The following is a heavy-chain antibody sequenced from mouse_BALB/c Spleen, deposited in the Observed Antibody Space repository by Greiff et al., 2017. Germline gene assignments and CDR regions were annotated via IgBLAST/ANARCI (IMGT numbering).Heavy chain of an antibody. CDR3: ARGRTTVVDYYAMDY. CDR1: GFTFSSYA. Sequence: DVHLVESGGGLVKPGGSLKLSCAASGFTFSSYAMSWVRQTPEKRLEWVASISSGGSTYYPDSVKGRFTISRDNARNILYLQMSSLRSEDTAMYYCARGRTTVVDYYAMDYWGQGTSVTVSS. J-gene: IGHJ4*01. V-gene: IGHV5-6-5*01. D-gene: IGHD1-1*01. CDR2: ISSGGST.